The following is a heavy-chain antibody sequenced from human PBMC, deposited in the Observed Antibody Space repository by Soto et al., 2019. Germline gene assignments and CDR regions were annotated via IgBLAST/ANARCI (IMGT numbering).Heavy chain of an antibody. Sequence: GGSLRLSCAASGFTFSIYSMNWVRQTPGKGLERVSYISSSSSTIYYADSLKGRFTISRDNAKNSLYLQMNSLRAEDTAVYYCARDRTSGSYTPNWFDPWGQGTLVTVSS. CDR1: GFTFSIYS. J-gene: IGHJ5*02. CDR2: ISSSSSTI. CDR3: ARDRTSGSYTPNWFDP. V-gene: IGHV3-48*01. D-gene: IGHD3-10*01.